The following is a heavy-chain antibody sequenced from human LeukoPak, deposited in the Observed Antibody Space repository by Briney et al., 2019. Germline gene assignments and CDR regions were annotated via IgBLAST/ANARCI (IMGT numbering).Heavy chain of an antibody. D-gene: IGHD4-17*01. CDR2: TRNKANSYTT. CDR1: GFTFSDHY. J-gene: IGHJ4*02. Sequence: GGSLRLSCAASGFTFSDHYMDWVRQAPGQGLELVGRTRNKANSYTTEYAASVKGRFTISRDDSKHSLYLQMNSLKTEDTAVYYCARGGGYGDYDYWGQGTLVTVSS. CDR3: ARGGGYGDYDY. V-gene: IGHV3-72*01.